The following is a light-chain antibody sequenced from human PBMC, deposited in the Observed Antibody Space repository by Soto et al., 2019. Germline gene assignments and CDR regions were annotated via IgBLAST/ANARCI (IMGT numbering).Light chain of an antibody. V-gene: IGKV4-1*01. CDR2: RAS. Sequence: DIVMTQSPDSLAVSPVERATITCKSIPSVLSSSIHYNCLAWYQQKVGQPPNLLIYRASTRKSGFPDRFGGRGSGTDFTLTITSLQAEDAAVYFCQKYYSYPLTVGQGTKLEIK. CDR1: PSVLSSSIHYNC. CDR3: QKYYSYPLT. J-gene: IGKJ2*01.